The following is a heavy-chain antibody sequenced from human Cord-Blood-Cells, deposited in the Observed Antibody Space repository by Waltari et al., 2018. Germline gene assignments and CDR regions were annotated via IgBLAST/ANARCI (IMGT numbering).Heavy chain of an antibody. Sequence: QLQLQESGPGLVKPSEILSLTCSVSGGSIRSSSYYWGRFRQPPGKGLEWMGGIYYSGATYYDPSLKSQVTISVDTSKNQFSLKLSFGTAADTAVYYWARHGYSSSSYYFDYWGQGTLVTVSS. CDR2: IYYSGAT. J-gene: IGHJ4*02. V-gene: IGHV4-39*01. CDR1: GGSIRSSSYY. D-gene: IGHD6-6*01. CDR3: ARHGYSSSSYYFDY.